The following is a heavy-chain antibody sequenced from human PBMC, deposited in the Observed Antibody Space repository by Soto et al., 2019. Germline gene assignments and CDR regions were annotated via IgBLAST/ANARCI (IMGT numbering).Heavy chain of an antibody. CDR3: APVGIGTTTVDY. Sequence: PSETLSLTCAVYGGSFSGYYWSWIRQPPGKGLEWIGEINHSGSTNYNPSLKSRVTISMDRSKNHFSLKLTSVTAADTAIFYCAPVGIGTTTVDYWGQGTLVTVSS. V-gene: IGHV4-34*01. CDR1: GGSFSGYY. CDR2: INHSGST. J-gene: IGHJ4*02. D-gene: IGHD5-12*01.